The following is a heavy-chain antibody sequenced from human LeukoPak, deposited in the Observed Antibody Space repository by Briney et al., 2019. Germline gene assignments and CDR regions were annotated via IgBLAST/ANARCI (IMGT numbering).Heavy chain of an antibody. CDR1: GFTFSSYW. J-gene: IGHJ4*02. V-gene: IGHV3-7*01. CDR2: IKQDGSDK. D-gene: IGHD1-14*01. CDR3: AREVWGPEY. Sequence: PGRSLRLSCAASGFTFSSYWMTWVRQAPGKGLEWVGNIKQDGSDKNYMDSVKGRFTISRDNTKNSVYLQMSSLRAEDTAVYYCAREVWGPEYWGQGTLVTVSS.